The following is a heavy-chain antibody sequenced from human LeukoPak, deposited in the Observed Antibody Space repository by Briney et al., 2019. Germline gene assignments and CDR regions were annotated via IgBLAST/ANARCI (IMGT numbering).Heavy chain of an antibody. Sequence: TTSETLSLTCAVSGGSISSGGYSWSWIRQPPGKGLEWIGHIYHSGSTYYNPSLKSRVTISVDRSKNQFSLKLSSVTAADTAVYYCARSLSSSWLFPFDYWGQETLVTVSS. D-gene: IGHD6-13*01. V-gene: IGHV4-30-2*01. CDR3: ARSLSSSWLFPFDY. CDR1: GGSISSGGYS. J-gene: IGHJ4*02. CDR2: IYHSGST.